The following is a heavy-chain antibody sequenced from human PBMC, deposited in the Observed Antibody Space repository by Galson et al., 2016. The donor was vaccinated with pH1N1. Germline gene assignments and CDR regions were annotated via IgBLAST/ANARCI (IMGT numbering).Heavy chain of an antibody. D-gene: IGHD1-26*01. CDR2: IWHSGNT. CDR1: GYSLSSNYY. Sequence: ETLSLTCGVSGYSLSSNYYGAWIRQPPGKGLEWIGSIWHSGNTYYNPSLQSRVTISLDTSKNYFSLNLNSVTAADTAVYYCARLRWEFLRGPDSDIFYFDYWGQGTLVTVSS. V-gene: IGHV4-38-2*01. J-gene: IGHJ4*02. CDR3: ARLRWEFLRGPDSDIFYFDY.